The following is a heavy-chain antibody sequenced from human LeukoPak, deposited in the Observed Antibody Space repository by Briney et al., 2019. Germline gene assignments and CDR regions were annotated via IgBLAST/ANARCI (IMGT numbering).Heavy chain of an antibody. CDR2: ISAYNGNT. CDR1: GYTFTSYG. Sequence: ASVKVSCKASGYTFTSYGISWVRQAPGQGLEWMGWISAYNGNTNDAQKLQGRVTMTTDTSTSTAYMELRSLRSDDTAVYYCARDWDSHTTTVTLYWNYWGQGTLVTVSS. CDR3: ARDWDSHTTTVTLYWNY. V-gene: IGHV1-18*01. D-gene: IGHD5-18*01. J-gene: IGHJ4*02.